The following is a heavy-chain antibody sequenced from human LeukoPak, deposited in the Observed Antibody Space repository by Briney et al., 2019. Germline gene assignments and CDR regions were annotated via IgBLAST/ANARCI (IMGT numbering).Heavy chain of an antibody. CDR2: IWYDGTNK. J-gene: IGHJ4*02. Sequence: GGSLRLSCAASGFTFSDYGMHWVRQAPGKGLEWVALIWYDGTNKYYVDSVKGRFTISRDNSKNTLYLQMNSLRADDAAVYYCARDRYGIRRDYFDYWGQGILVTVSS. CDR3: ARDRYGIRRDYFDY. D-gene: IGHD5-18*01. CDR1: GFTFSDYG. V-gene: IGHV3-33*01.